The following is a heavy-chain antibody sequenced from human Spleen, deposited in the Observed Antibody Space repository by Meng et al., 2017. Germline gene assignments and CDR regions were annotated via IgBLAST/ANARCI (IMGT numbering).Heavy chain of an antibody. V-gene: IGHV4-59*01. Sequence: SETLSLTCTVSGGSISNYYWSWIRQPPGKGLDWIGNINYIGSTNYNASLKSRGTISLDTSKNQFSLKLSAVTAADTAVYYCARVMELGWAYYYGMDVWGQGTTVTVSS. J-gene: IGHJ6*01. CDR1: GGSISNYY. CDR2: INYIGST. D-gene: IGHD7-27*01. CDR3: ARVMELGWAYYYGMDV.